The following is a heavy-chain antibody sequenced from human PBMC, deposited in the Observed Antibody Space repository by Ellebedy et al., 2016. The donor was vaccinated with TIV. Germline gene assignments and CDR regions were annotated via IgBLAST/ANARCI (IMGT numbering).Heavy chain of an antibody. CDR3: ARVLLGIHYYYGMDV. V-gene: IGHV1-69*04. Sequence: AASVKVSCKASGGTFSSYAISWVRQAPGQGLEWMGRIIPILGIANYAQKFQGRVTMTTDTSTSTAYMELRSLRSDDTAVYYCARVLLGIHYYYGMDVWGQGTTVTVSS. CDR1: GGTFSSYA. CDR2: IIPILGIA. J-gene: IGHJ6*02. D-gene: IGHD7-27*01.